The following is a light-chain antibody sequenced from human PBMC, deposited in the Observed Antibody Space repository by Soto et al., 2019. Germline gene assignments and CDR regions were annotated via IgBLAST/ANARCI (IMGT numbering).Light chain of an antibody. CDR3: QQLNSYPPT. J-gene: IGKJ3*01. Sequence: DIQFTQSPSFLSASVGDSVTITCRASQGISSYLAWYQQKPGQDPKLLIYAASTLQSGVPSRFSGSGSGTDFTLTISSLQPEDFATYYCQQLNSYPPTFGPGTKVYIK. CDR2: AAS. CDR1: QGISSY. V-gene: IGKV1-9*01.